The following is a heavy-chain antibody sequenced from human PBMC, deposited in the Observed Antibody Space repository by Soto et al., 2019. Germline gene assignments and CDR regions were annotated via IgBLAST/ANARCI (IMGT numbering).Heavy chain of an antibody. CDR2: INHSGST. CDR3: ARWGSGWYYFDY. V-gene: IGHV4-34*01. Sequence: SETLSLTCTFSGGSISGYYWSLIRQPPGKGLEWIGEINHSGSTNYNPSLKSRVTISVDTSKNQFSLKLSSVTAADTAVYYCARWGSGWYYFDYWGQGTLVTVSS. CDR1: GGSISGYY. J-gene: IGHJ4*02. D-gene: IGHD6-19*01.